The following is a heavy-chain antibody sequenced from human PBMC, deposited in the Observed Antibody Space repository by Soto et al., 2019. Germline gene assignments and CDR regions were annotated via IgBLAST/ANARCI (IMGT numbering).Heavy chain of an antibody. CDR1: GFSLSTSGVG. D-gene: IGHD3-10*01. J-gene: IGHJ4*02. Sequence: SGPTLVNPTQTLTLTCTFSGFSLSTSGVGVGWIRQPPGKALEWLALIYWDDDKFYSPSLKSRLTITKDTSKNLVVLIMTNMDPVDTATYYCAHRPLVRGVKSAYFDDWGQGALVTVSS. CDR3: AHRPLVRGVKSAYFDD. CDR2: IYWDDDK. V-gene: IGHV2-5*02.